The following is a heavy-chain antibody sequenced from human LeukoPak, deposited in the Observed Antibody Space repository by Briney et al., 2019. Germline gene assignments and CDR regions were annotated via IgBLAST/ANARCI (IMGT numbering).Heavy chain of an antibody. V-gene: IGHV3-23*01. J-gene: IGHJ5*02. D-gene: IGHD4-17*01. Sequence: GGSLRLSCAASGFPFSTYSMNWVRQAPGKGLEWVSTISGSGGVTYYADSVKGRFAVSRDNYKNTLYLQMKSLRAEDTAVYYCAKESTVTPGNVNWFDPWGQGTLVTVSS. CDR3: AKESTVTPGNVNWFDP. CDR2: ISGSGGVT. CDR1: GFPFSTYS.